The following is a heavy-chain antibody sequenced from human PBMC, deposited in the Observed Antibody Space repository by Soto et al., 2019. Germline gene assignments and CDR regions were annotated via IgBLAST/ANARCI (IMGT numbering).Heavy chain of an antibody. Sequence: GGSLRLSWAASGFTFSSYGMHWVRQAPGKGLEWVAVISYDGSNKYYADSVKGRFTISRDNSKNTLYLQMNSLRAEDTAVYYYAKARAYYYDSSALGDYWGQGTLVTVSS. D-gene: IGHD3-22*01. J-gene: IGHJ4*02. CDR1: GFTFSSYG. CDR3: AKARAYYYDSSALGDY. CDR2: ISYDGSNK. V-gene: IGHV3-30*18.